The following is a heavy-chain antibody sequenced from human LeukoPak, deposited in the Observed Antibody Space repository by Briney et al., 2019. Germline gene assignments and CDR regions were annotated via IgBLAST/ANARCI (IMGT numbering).Heavy chain of an antibody. CDR3: ARDAQRGFDYSNSLKN. CDR2: IWSDATNR. D-gene: IGHD4-11*01. V-gene: IGHV3-33*08. CDR1: GFTFSSYA. Sequence: GRSLRLSCAASGFTFSSYAMHWVRQAPGKGLEWVAVIWSDATNRFYADSVKGRFTISRDNSQNTVFLQMNSLRVKDTAIYYCARDAQRGFDYSNSLKNWGHGTLVTVSS. J-gene: IGHJ4*01.